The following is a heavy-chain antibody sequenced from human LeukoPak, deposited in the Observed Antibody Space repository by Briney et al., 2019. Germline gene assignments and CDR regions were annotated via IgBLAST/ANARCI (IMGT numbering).Heavy chain of an antibody. D-gene: IGHD3-10*01. CDR2: ISGSGGST. V-gene: IGHV3-23*01. J-gene: IGHJ4*02. CDR1: GFTFSSYA. CDR3: AKPYGSGSYYDNYFDY. Sequence: GGSLRLSCAASGFTFSSYAMSWVRQAPGKGLEWVSAISGSGGSTYYEDSLKGRFTISRDNSEDTLYLQMNSLRAEDTAVYDSAKPYGSGSYYDNYFDYWGQGTLVTVSS.